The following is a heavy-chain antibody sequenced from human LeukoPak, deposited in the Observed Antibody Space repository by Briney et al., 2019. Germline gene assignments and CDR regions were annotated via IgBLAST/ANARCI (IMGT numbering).Heavy chain of an antibody. J-gene: IGHJ4*02. Sequence: PGGSLRLSCAASGFTFGSYAMHWVRQAPGKGLEWVSGISWNSGSIGYADSVKGRFTISRDNAKNSLYLQMNSLRAEDTALYYCAKDRGSSWLYYFDYWGQGTLVTVSS. CDR2: ISWNSGSI. CDR1: GFTFGSYA. V-gene: IGHV3-9*01. CDR3: AKDRGSSWLYYFDY. D-gene: IGHD6-13*01.